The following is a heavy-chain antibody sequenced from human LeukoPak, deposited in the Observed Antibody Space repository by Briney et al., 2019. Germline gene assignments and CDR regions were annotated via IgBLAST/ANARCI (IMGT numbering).Heavy chain of an antibody. CDR3: ASSITMVRGVILNRFDP. D-gene: IGHD3-10*01. J-gene: IGHJ5*02. CDR1: GYTFRSHG. V-gene: IGHV1-69*13. Sequence: VASVKVSCKASGYTFRSHGLSWVRRAPGQGLEWMGGIIPIFGTANYAQKFQGRVTITADESTSTAYMELSSLRSEDTAVYYCASSITMVRGVILNRFDPWGQGTLVTVSS. CDR2: IIPIFGTA.